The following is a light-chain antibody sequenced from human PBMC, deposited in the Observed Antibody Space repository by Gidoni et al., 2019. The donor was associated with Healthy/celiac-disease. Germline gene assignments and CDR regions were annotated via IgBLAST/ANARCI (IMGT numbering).Light chain of an antibody. Sequence: DIQMTQSPSSLSASLGDRVTITCRASQSISSYLNWYQQKPGKAPKLLIYAASSLQSGVPSRFSGSGSGTDFTLTISRLQPEDFATYYCQQSYSTPTFGPGTKVDIK. CDR1: QSISSY. CDR2: AAS. V-gene: IGKV1-39*01. CDR3: QQSYSTPT. J-gene: IGKJ3*01.